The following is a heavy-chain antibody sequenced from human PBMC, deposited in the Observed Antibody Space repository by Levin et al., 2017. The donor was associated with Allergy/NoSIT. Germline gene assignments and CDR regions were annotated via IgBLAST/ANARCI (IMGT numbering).Heavy chain of an antibody. CDR1: GFTFSSYA. V-gene: IGHV3-23*01. CDR2: ISGSGGST. Sequence: GGSLRLSCAASGFTFSSYAMSWVRQAPGKGLEWVSAISGSGGSTYYADSVKGRFTISRDNSKNTLYLQMNSLRAEDTAVYYCAKDLLVAGMGAYFDYWGQGTLVTVSS. CDR3: AKDLLVAGMGAYFDY. D-gene: IGHD6-19*01. J-gene: IGHJ4*02.